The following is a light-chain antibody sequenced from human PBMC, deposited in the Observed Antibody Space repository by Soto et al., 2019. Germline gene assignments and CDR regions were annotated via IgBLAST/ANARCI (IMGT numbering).Light chain of an antibody. CDR1: QSVLYSSNNKNY. CDR3: QQYDSTPYT. J-gene: IGKJ2*01. CDR2: WAS. Sequence: DIVMTQSPDSLAVSLGERATINCKSSQSVLYSSNNKNYLAWYQQKPGQPPKLLVYWASTRDSGVPDRFSGSGSGTDLTLTISSLQAEDVAVYYCQQYDSTPYTFGQGTKLEIK. V-gene: IGKV4-1*01.